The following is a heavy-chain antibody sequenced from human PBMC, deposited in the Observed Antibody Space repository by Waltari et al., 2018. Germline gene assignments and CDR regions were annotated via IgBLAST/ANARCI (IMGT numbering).Heavy chain of an antibody. CDR2: ISGSCTTI. J-gene: IGHJ4*02. Sequence: EVQLVQSGGGLVQPGGSLRSSCAASGFTFSSYGMNWVRQAPGKGLELISYISGSCTTIYYADSVKGRFTIPRDDAENSLYLQMNSLRAEDTALYYCARRFDSWGQGTRVTVSS. V-gene: IGHV3-48*03. CDR3: ARRFDS. CDR1: GFTFSSYG.